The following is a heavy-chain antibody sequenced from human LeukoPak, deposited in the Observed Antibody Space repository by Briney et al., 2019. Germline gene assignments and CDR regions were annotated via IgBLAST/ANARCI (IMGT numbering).Heavy chain of an antibody. J-gene: IGHJ5*02. Sequence: GASVKVSCKASGGTFSSYAISWVRQAPGQGLEWMGGIIPIFGTANYAQKFQGRVTITADESTSTAYMELSSLRSEDTAVYYCARNDYGDYGRGNWFDPWGQGTLVTVSS. D-gene: IGHD4-17*01. CDR3: ARNDYGDYGRGNWFDP. CDR2: IIPIFGTA. V-gene: IGHV1-69*13. CDR1: GGTFSSYA.